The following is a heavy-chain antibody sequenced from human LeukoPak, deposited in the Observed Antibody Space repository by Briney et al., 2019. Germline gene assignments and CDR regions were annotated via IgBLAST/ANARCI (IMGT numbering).Heavy chain of an antibody. J-gene: IGHJ4*02. CDR1: GFTFSDYY. V-gene: IGHV3-11*04. Sequence: PGGSLRLSCAASGFTFSDYYMSWMRQAPGKGLEWVSYISSSGSTQYYADSVKGRFTTSRDNAKNSLYLQMNSLRAEDTAVYYCVRRGSVWGDYWGQGTLVTVSS. CDR2: ISSSGSTQ. CDR3: VRRGSVWGDY. D-gene: IGHD3-10*01.